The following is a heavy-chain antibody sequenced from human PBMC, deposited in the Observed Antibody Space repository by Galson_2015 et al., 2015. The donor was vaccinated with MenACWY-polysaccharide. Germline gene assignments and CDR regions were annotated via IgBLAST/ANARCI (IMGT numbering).Heavy chain of an antibody. Sequence: LSLTCTVSGASVTSGGYYWSWLRQPPGAGLEWIGFNSYSGKANYNPSLKSRVTISIDTSKNQFSLRLSSVTLADTAIYYCAREPTYSGSFGWFDPWGQGTLVTVSS. J-gene: IGHJ5*02. CDR1: GASVTSGGYY. D-gene: IGHD1-26*01. CDR3: AREPTYSGSFGWFDP. CDR2: NSYSGKA. V-gene: IGHV4-61*08.